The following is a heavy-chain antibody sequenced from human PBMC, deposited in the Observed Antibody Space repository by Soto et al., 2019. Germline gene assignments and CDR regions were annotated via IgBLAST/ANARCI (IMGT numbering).Heavy chain of an antibody. CDR3: AREPYSSSWGPWFDP. CDR2: INHSGST. D-gene: IGHD6-13*01. V-gene: IGHV4-34*01. CDR1: GGSFSGYY. Sequence: QVQLQQWGAGLLKPSETLSLTCAVYGGSFSGYYWSWIRQPPGKGLEWIGEINHSGSTNYNPSLKSRVIISVATSKNQFSLKLSSVTAAATAVYYCAREPYSSSWGPWFDPWGQGTLVTVSS. J-gene: IGHJ5*02.